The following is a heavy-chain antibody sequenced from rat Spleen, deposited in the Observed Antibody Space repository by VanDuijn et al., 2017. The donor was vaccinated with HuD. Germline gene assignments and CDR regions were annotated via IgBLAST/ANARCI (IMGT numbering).Heavy chain of an antibody. Sequence: EVQLVESGGGLVQPGRSMKLSCAASGFTFSDYYMAWVRQAPKKGLEWVASISYEGSSTYYGDSVKGRFTISRDNAKSTLYLQMNSLRSEDTATYYCARAYTYPNWFAYWGQGTLVTVSS. D-gene: IGHD2-1*01. CDR3: ARAYTYPNWFAY. V-gene: IGHV5-22*01. J-gene: IGHJ3*01. CDR1: GFTFSDYY. CDR2: ISYEGSST.